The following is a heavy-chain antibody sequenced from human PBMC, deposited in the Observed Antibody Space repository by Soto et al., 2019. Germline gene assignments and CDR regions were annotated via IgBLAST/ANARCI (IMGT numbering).Heavy chain of an antibody. CDR3: AKDGASYYFDY. CDR2: ISYDGSNK. Sequence: QVQLVESGGGVVQPGRSLRLSCAASGFTFSSYGMHWVRQAPGKGLEWVAVISYDGSNKYYADSVKGRFTISRDNSKNTLHLQMNSLRAEDTAVYYCAKDGASYYFDYWGQGTLVTVSS. V-gene: IGHV3-30*18. D-gene: IGHD1-26*01. J-gene: IGHJ4*02. CDR1: GFTFSSYG.